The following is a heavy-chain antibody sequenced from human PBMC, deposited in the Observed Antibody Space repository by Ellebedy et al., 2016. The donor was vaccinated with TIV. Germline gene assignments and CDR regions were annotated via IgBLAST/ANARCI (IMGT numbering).Heavy chain of an antibody. CDR2: INPSGGST. V-gene: IGHV1-46*04. Sequence: ASVKVSCKASGYSFTDYYIFWVRQAPGQGLEWMGIINPSGGSTSYAQKLQGRVTMTRDTSTSTVYMELSSLRSEDTAVYYCAMSTVTPGGAFDIWGLGTMVTVSS. CDR3: AMSTVTPGGAFDI. J-gene: IGHJ3*02. D-gene: IGHD4-17*01. CDR1: GYSFTDYY.